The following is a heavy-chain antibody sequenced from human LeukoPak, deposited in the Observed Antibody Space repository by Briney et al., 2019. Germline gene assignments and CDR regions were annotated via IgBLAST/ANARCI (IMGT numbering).Heavy chain of an antibody. CDR1: GGSFSGYY. Sequence: PSETLSLTCAVYGGSFSGYYWSWIRQPPGKGLEWIGYIYHSGSTYYNPSLKSRVTISVDRSKNQFSLKLSSVTAADTAVYYCARESFLEWFIDYWGQGTLVTVSS. V-gene: IGHV4-34*01. CDR3: ARESFLEWFIDY. CDR2: IYHSGST. J-gene: IGHJ4*02. D-gene: IGHD3-3*01.